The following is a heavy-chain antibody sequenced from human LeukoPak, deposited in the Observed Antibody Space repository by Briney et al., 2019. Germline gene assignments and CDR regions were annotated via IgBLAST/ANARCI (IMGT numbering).Heavy chain of an antibody. CDR3: VREDFAYVSETYRYWFDP. CDR1: GFTFSNAW. Sequence: GGSLRLSCAASGFTFSNAWMSWVRQAPGKGLEWVSTVNTNGGSTYYAASVKGRFTVSRDNSANTLSLQMNSLTVADTAIYYCVREDFAYVSETYRYWFDPWGQGTLVTVSS. D-gene: IGHD3-16*02. CDR2: VNTNGGST. V-gene: IGHV3-23*01. J-gene: IGHJ5*02.